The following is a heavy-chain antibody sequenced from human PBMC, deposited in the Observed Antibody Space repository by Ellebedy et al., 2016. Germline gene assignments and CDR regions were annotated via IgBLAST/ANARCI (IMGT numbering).Heavy chain of an antibody. CDR3: ARVLGNYDSSGYLDC. V-gene: IGHV3-64*01. J-gene: IGHJ4*02. CDR2: ISSDGSET. Sequence: GGSLRLXXVASGFTFSNHAMHWVRQAPGKAPEYVSAISSDGSETYYANSVMGRFIISRDNFENTLHLQMGSLRADDMAIYYCARVLGNYDSSGYLDCWGQGTLVTVSS. D-gene: IGHD3-22*01. CDR1: GFTFSNHA.